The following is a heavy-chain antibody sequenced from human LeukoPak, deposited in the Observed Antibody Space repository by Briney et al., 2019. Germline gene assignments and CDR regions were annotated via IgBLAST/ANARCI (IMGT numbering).Heavy chain of an antibody. CDR1: GGSFSGYY. CDR3: ARSRDYYDSSGYDYVTYFDY. V-gene: IGHV4-34*01. CDR2: INHSGST. J-gene: IGHJ4*02. D-gene: IGHD3-22*01. Sequence: PSETLSLTCAVYGGSFSGYYWSWIRQPPGKGLEWIGEINHSGSTNYNPSLKSRVTISVDTSKNQFSLKLSSVTAADTAVYYCARSRDYYDSSGYDYVTYFDYWGQGTLVTVSS.